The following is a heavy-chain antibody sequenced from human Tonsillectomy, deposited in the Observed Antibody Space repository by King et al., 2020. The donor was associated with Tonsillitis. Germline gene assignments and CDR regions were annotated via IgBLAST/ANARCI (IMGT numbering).Heavy chain of an antibody. CDR3: AHRPAGSGSYFLSSHYNFDY. CDR2: IYWDDDK. CDR1: GFSLSTSGVG. Sequence: TLKESGPTLVKPTQTLTLTCTFSGFSLSTSGVGVGWIRQPPGKALEWLALIYWDDDKRYSPSLKSRLTITKDTSKNQVVLAMTDMEPVDTATYYCAHRPAGSGSYFLSSHYNFDYWGQGTLVTVSS. V-gene: IGHV2-5*02. J-gene: IGHJ4*02. D-gene: IGHD3-10*01.